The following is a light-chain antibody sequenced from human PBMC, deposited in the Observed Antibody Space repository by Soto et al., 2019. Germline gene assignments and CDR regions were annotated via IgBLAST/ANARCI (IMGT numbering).Light chain of an antibody. V-gene: IGLV2-14*01. CDR1: SSDVGGYNY. CDR2: EVS. Sequence: QSVLTQPASVSGSPGQSITISCTGTSSDVGGYNYVSWYRQHPGKAPKLIIYEVSNRPSGVSIRFSGSKSGNTASLTISGLQAEDEADYYCSSYTSSSTPFLFGTGTKLTVL. J-gene: IGLJ1*01. CDR3: SSYTSSSTPFL.